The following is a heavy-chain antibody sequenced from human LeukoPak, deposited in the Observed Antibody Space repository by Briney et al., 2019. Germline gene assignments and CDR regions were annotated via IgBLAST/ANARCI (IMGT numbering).Heavy chain of an antibody. Sequence: GGSLRLSCAASGFTFSNFWMHWVRQAPGKGLLWVSRINSDGSSTTYADSVKGRFTISRDNAKNTLYLQMNSLRAGDTAMFYCARAPVQYCGGDCDAFDIWGQGTMVTVSS. J-gene: IGHJ3*02. V-gene: IGHV3-74*01. D-gene: IGHD2-21*02. CDR2: INSDGSST. CDR3: ARAPVQYCGGDCDAFDI. CDR1: GFTFSNFW.